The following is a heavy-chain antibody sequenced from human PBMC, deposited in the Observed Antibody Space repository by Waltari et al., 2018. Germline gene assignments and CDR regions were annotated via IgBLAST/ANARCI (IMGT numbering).Heavy chain of an antibody. V-gene: IGHV4-59*01. D-gene: IGHD5-18*01. Sequence: QVQLQASGPGLVKPSETLSLTCTVSGGSISSYYWSLFRQPQGKGLEWVGYIYYSGSTNYNPSLKSRVTISVDTSKNKFSLKLSSVTAADTAVYYCARDRGYSYGYLSLFDYWGQGTLVTVSS. CDR1: GGSISSYY. CDR2: IYYSGST. CDR3: ARDRGYSYGYLSLFDY. J-gene: IGHJ4*02.